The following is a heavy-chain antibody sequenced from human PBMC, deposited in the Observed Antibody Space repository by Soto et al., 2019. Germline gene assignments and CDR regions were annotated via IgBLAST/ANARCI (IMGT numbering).Heavy chain of an antibody. J-gene: IGHJ6*02. CDR2: ISGHNGDT. CDR3: ARSGSMPYYYYGMDV. Sequence: ASVKVSCKASGYTFAGYGIDWVRQAPGQGLEWMGWISGHNGDTKYVQKFQGRVSMTTDTSTSTASMELRSLRSDDTAVYYCARSGSMPYYYYGMDVWGQGTTVTVSS. CDR1: GYTFAGYG. V-gene: IGHV1-18*01. D-gene: IGHD3-10*01.